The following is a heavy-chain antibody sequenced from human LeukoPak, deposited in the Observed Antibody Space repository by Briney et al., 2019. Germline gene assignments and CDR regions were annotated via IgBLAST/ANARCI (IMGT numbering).Heavy chain of an antibody. J-gene: IGHJ4*02. Sequence: GGSLRLSCAASGFTFSSYWMSWVRQPPGEGLEWVANINQDGTESYYADSVKGRFTISRDNAKNSLYLQMDSLRAEDSAVYYCARNYDSGSFDYWGQGTLVSVCS. CDR2: INQDGTES. V-gene: IGHV3-7*01. D-gene: IGHD3-10*01. CDR1: GFTFSSYW. CDR3: ARNYDSGSFDY.